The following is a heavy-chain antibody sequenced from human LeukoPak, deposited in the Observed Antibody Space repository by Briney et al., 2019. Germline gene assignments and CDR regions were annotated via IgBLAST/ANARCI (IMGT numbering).Heavy chain of an antibody. V-gene: IGHV5-51*01. CDR3: ARGRGIAAAHTGPFDY. J-gene: IGHJ4*02. Sequence: GESLKISCKGSGYSFTSYWIGWVRQMPGKGLEWMGIIYPGDSDTRYSPSFQGQVTISADKSISTAYLQWSSLKASDTAMYYCARGRGIAAAHTGPFDYWGQGTLVTVSS. CDR1: GYSFTSYW. CDR2: IYPGDSDT. D-gene: IGHD6-13*01.